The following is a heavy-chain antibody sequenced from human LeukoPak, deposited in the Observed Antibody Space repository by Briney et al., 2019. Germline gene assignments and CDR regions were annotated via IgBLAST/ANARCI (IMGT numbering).Heavy chain of an antibody. CDR2: IEQDGSEK. V-gene: IGHV3-7*03. Sequence: GGSLRLSCAASGFTFSSYWMSWVRQAPGKGLEWVANIEQDGSEKSYVDSVKGRFTISSDNAKNSLYLQMDSLRAEDTAVYYCARDLSMSYSVDYWGQGTLVTVSS. CDR3: ARDLSMSYSVDY. D-gene: IGHD2-21*01. J-gene: IGHJ4*02. CDR1: GFTFSSYW.